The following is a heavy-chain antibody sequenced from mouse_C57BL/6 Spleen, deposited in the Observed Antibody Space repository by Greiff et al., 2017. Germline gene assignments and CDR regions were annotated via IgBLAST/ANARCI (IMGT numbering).Heavy chain of an antibody. D-gene: IGHD1-1*01. CDR3: ARFTTVVATRGSNYFDY. Sequence: VQLQQSGPELVKPGASVKISCKASGYAFSSSWMNWVKQRPGKGLEWIGRIYPGDGDPNYNGKFKGKATLTADKSSSTAYMQLSSLTSEDSAVYFCARFTTVVATRGSNYFDYWGQGTTLTVSS. J-gene: IGHJ2*01. CDR1: GYAFSSSW. CDR2: IYPGDGDP. V-gene: IGHV1-82*01.